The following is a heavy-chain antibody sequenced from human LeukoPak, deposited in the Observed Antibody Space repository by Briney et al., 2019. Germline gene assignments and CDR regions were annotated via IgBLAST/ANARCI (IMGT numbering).Heavy chain of an antibody. J-gene: IGHJ4*02. CDR2: INSDGGTT. Sequence: GGSLRLSCGASGFTFGTYWMHWVRQAPGEGLVWVSGINSDGGTTTYADSVKGRFTISRDNAKNTLYLQMNNLRAEDTAIYYCATDSYVSGSYYRLFYWGQGTLVTVSS. CDR3: ATDSYVSGSYYRLFY. V-gene: IGHV3-74*01. CDR1: GFTFGTYW. D-gene: IGHD3-10*01.